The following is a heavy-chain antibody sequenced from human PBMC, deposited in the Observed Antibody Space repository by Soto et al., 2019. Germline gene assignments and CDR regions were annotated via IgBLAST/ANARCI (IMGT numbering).Heavy chain of an antibody. Sequence: NPSETLSLTCAVSGYSISSGYYWGWIRQPPGKGLEWVGSIYHSGSTYYNPSLKSRVTISVDTSKNQFSLKLSSVTAADTAVYYCARDQDYDILTADYYYYGMDVWGQGTTVTVSS. CDR1: GYSISSGYY. CDR3: ARDQDYDILTADYYYYGMDV. CDR2: IYHSGST. V-gene: IGHV4-38-2*02. D-gene: IGHD3-9*01. J-gene: IGHJ6*02.